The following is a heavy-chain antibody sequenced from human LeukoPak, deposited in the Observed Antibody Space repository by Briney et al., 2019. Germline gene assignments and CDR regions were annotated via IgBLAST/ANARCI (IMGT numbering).Heavy chain of an antibody. J-gene: IGHJ4*02. CDR3: AKAPSGSYWTYYFDY. D-gene: IGHD1-26*01. CDR1: GFTFSSYA. Sequence: AGSLTLSCAASGFTFSSYAMSWVRQAPGKGLEWVSAISGSGGSTYYADSVKGRFTISRDNSKNTLYLQMNSMRAEDTAVYYCAKAPSGSYWTYYFDYWGQGTLVTVSS. V-gene: IGHV3-23*01. CDR2: ISGSGGST.